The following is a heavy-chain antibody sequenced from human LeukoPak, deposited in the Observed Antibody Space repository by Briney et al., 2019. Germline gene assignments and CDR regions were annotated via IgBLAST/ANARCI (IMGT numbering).Heavy chain of an antibody. CDR2: INHSGST. CDR3: ARDVAARVFDP. CDR1: GGSFSGYY. J-gene: IGHJ5*02. Sequence: SETLSLTCAVYGGSFSGYYWSWIRQPPGKGLEWIGEINHSGSTNYNPSLKSRVTISVDTSKNQFSLKLSSVTAADTAVYYCARDVAARVFDPWGQGTLVTVSS. D-gene: IGHD6-6*01. V-gene: IGHV4-34*01.